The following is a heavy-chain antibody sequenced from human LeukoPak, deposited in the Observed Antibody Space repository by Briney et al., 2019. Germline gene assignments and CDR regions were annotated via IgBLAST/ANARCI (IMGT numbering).Heavy chain of an antibody. Sequence: PSETLSLTCSVSGGSISSDDYCWNWIRQHPGKGLEWIVYIYYSGSTYYNPSLKSRVALSVDTSKNQFSLKLSSLTAADTAVYYCAKSREEIRGLDAFDIWGQGTMVTVSS. CDR2: IYYSGST. V-gene: IGHV4-31*03. D-gene: IGHD5-24*01. CDR3: AKSREEIRGLDAFDI. J-gene: IGHJ3*02. CDR1: GGSISSDDYC.